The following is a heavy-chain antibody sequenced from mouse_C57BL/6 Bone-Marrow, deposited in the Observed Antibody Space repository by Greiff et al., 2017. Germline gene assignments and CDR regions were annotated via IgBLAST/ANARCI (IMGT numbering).Heavy chain of an antibody. CDR3: ARREGLRSYFDY. CDR1: GYTFTDYN. J-gene: IGHJ2*01. V-gene: IGHV1-18*01. Sequence: VQLKQSGPELVKPGASVKIPCKASGYTFTDYNMDWVKQSHGKSLEWIGDINPNNGGTIYNQKFKGKATLTVDKSSSTAYMELRSLTSEDTAVYYCARREGLRSYFDYWGQGTTLTVSS. D-gene: IGHD2-4*01. CDR2: INPNNGGT.